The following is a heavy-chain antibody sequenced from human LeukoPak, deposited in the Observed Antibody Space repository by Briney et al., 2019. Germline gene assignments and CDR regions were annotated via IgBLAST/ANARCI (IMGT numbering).Heavy chain of an antibody. Sequence: GGSLRLSCAASGFNLSSYWVHWVRQAPGKGLEWLSAISGSGASTYYGDSVKGRFTISRDNSRDTLYLQMDSLRAEDTAVYYCAKRPTTVTTFGRDYWGQGTLVTVSS. D-gene: IGHD4-17*01. V-gene: IGHV3-23*01. CDR1: GFNLSSYW. J-gene: IGHJ4*02. CDR3: AKRPTTVTTFGRDY. CDR2: ISGSGAST.